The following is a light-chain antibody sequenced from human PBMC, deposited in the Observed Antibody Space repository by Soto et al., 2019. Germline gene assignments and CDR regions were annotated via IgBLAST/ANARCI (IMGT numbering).Light chain of an antibody. V-gene: IGKV3-11*01. CDR3: QQRSNWPVT. CDR2: DAS. CDR1: QSVSSY. J-gene: IGKJ1*01. Sequence: EIVLTQSPATLSLSPGEGATLSCRASQSVSSYLAWYQQKPGQAPRLLIYDASNRATGIPARFSGSGSGTDFTLIISSLEPEDFAVYYCQQRSNWPVTVGLGTEVDIK.